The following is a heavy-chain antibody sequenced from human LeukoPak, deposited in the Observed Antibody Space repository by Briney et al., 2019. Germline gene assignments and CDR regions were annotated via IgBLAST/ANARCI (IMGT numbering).Heavy chain of an antibody. Sequence: ASVKVSCKASGYTFTSYDINWVRQATGQGLEWMGWMNPNSGNTGYAQKFQGRVTMTRNTPISTAYMELSSLRSEDTAVYYCARDKTGVYYMDVWGKGTTVTISS. CDR3: ARDKTGVYYMDV. D-gene: IGHD2-8*01. CDR1: GYTFTSYD. CDR2: MNPNSGNT. V-gene: IGHV1-8*02. J-gene: IGHJ6*03.